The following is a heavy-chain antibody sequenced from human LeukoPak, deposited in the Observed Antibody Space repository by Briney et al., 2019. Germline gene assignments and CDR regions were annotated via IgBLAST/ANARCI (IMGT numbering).Heavy chain of an antibody. J-gene: IGHJ4*02. V-gene: IGHV3-30*02. CDR2: IRYDGSNK. CDR1: GFTFSSYG. CDR3: AKEHCSGGSCYFLYFDY. D-gene: IGHD2-15*01. Sequence: GGSLRLSCAASGFTFSSYGMHWVRQAPGKGLEWVAFIRYDGSNKYYADSVKGRFTISRDNSKNTLYLQMNSLRAEDTAVYYCAKEHCSGGSCYFLYFDYWGQGTLVTVSS.